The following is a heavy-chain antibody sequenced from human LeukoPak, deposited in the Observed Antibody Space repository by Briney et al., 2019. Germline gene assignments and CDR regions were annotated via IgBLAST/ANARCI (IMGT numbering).Heavy chain of an antibody. Sequence: GGSLRLSCAASGFTLSSYAMSWVRQAPGKGLEWVSAISGSGGSTYYADSVKGRFTISRDNSKNTLYLQMNSLRAEDTAVYYCASRITMVRGGPNWFDPWGQGTLVTVSS. V-gene: IGHV3-23*01. CDR1: GFTLSSYA. CDR3: ASRITMVRGGPNWFDP. J-gene: IGHJ5*02. D-gene: IGHD3-10*01. CDR2: ISGSGGST.